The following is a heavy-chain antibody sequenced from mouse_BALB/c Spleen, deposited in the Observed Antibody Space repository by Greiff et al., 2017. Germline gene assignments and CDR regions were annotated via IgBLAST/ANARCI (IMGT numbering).Heavy chain of an antibody. CDR2: IRNKANGYTT. Sequence: EVQVVESGGGLVQPGGSLRLSCATSGFTFTDYYMSWVRQPPGKALEWLGFIRNKANGYTTEYSASVKGRFTISRDNSQSILYLQMNTLRAEDSATYYCARDYDYAMDYWGQGTSVTVSS. V-gene: IGHV7-3*02. J-gene: IGHJ4*01. CDR1: GFTFTDYY. CDR3: ARDYDYAMDY. D-gene: IGHD1-1*01.